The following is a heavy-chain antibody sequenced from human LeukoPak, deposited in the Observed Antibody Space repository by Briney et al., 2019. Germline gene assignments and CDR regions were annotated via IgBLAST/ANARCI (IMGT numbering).Heavy chain of an antibody. J-gene: IGHJ4*02. CDR2: FGGSGFST. Sequence: GGSLSLSCAASGFTFSRYAMSWPRQAPGKGREWVSAFGGSGFSTHYADPVKGRSTIPRDNSRNTLYLQMNSRRDENTAVYYCAKRTGVYLDYWGQGALVTVS. CDR1: GFTFSRYA. D-gene: IGHD3/OR15-3a*01. V-gene: IGHV3-23*01. CDR3: AKRTGVYLDY.